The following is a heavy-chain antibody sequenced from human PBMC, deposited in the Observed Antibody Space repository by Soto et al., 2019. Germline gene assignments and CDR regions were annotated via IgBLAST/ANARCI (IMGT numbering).Heavy chain of an antibody. CDR1: GFSLTTSGVG. D-gene: IGHD3-3*01. J-gene: IGHJ4*02. CDR3: AHRVLRAVFGLVTPTAIYFDL. Sequence: KESGPTVVKPTETLTLTCTFSGFSLTTSGVGVGWVRQSPGKAPEWLAFIYWDDDKRYSTALKSRLTITKDTSKNQVVLTMANVDAADTATYYCAHRVLRAVFGLVTPTAIYFDLWGQGTPVVVSS. CDR2: IYWDDDK. V-gene: IGHV2-5*02.